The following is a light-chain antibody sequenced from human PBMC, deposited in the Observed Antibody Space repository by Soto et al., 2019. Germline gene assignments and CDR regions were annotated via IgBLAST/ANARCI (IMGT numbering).Light chain of an antibody. J-gene: IGKJ4*01. V-gene: IGKV1-5*01. CDR2: AAS. CDR3: QQLNSYPLT. CDR1: QSISNW. Sequence: DIHMTQSPSTLSASVGDRFTITCRASQSISNWLAWYQQKPVKAPKLLIYAASTLQSGVPSRFSGSGSATDFTLTISSLKPEDFATYYCQQLNSYPLTFGGGTKVDI.